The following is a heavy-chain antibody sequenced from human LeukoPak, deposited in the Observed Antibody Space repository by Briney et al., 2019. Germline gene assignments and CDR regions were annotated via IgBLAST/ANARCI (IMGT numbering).Heavy chain of an antibody. J-gene: IGHJ4*02. CDR1: GFTFSSYG. D-gene: IGHD2-21*02. V-gene: IGHV3-30*02. CDR3: AKGDSDFDY. Sequence: PGGSLRLSCAASGFTFSSYGMHWVRQAPGKGLEWVAFIHYDGSNKYYADSVKGRFTISRDNSKNTLYLQMNSLRAEDTAVYYCAKGDSDFDYWGQGTLVTVSS. CDR2: IHYDGSNK.